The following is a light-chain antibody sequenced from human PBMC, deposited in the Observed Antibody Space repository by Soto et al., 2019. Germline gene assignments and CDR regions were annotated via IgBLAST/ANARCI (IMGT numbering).Light chain of an antibody. CDR2: GAS. Sequence: EIVMPQSPATLSLSPGERATLSCRASQSVGSNLAWYQQKPGQAPRRLIYGASTRATGIPARFSGSGSGTEFTLTISSLQSEDFAVYYCQQYYNRGTFGQGTKVEVK. CDR1: QSVGSN. J-gene: IGKJ1*01. CDR3: QQYYNRGT. V-gene: IGKV3-15*01.